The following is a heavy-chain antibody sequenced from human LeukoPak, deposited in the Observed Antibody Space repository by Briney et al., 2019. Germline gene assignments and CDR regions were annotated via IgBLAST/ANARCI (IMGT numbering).Heavy chain of an antibody. J-gene: IGHJ4*02. CDR3: ARGISSIDY. Sequence: GASVKVSCKASGGTFSSYAISWVRQAPGQGLEWMGWMNPNSGNTGYAQKFQGRVTMTRNTSISTAYMELSSLRSEDTAVYYCARGISSIDYWGQGTLVTVSS. V-gene: IGHV1-8*02. D-gene: IGHD6-6*01. CDR1: GGTFSSYA. CDR2: MNPNSGNT.